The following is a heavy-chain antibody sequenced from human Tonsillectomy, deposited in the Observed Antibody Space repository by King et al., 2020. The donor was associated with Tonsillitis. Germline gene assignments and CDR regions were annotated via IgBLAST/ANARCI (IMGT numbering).Heavy chain of an antibody. CDR3: ARIFGSPWYFDL. V-gene: IGHV2-26*01. D-gene: IGHD3-3*01. CDR2: IFSEDEK. CDR1: GFSLSDARMG. Sequence: TLKESGPVLVKPTETLTLTCTVSGFSLSDARMGVSWIRQPPGKALEWLAHIFSEDEKSYSTSLRTRLTISKDTSKSQVVLTMTNMDPVATATYYCARIFGSPWYFDLWGRGTLVTVSS. J-gene: IGHJ2*01.